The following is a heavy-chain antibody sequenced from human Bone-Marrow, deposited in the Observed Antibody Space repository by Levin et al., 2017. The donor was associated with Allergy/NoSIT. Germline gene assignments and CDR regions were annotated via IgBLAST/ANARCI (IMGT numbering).Heavy chain of an antibody. CDR3: ARYRITGTDYYYYGMDV. D-gene: IGHD1-20*01. CDR1: GFTVSSNY. J-gene: IGHJ6*02. Sequence: GGSLRLSCAASGFTVSSNYMSWVRQAPGKGLEWVSVIYSCGSTYYADSVKGRFTISRDNSKNTLYLQMNSLRAEDTAVYYCARYRITGTDYYYYGMDVWGQGTTVTVSS. CDR2: IYSCGST. V-gene: IGHV3-66*03.